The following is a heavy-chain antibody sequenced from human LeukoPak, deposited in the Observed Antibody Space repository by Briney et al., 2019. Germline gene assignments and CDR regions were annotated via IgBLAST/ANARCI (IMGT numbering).Heavy chain of an antibody. V-gene: IGHV3-33*01. Sequence: GRSLRLSCAASGFTFSSYGMHWVRQAPGKGLEWVAVIWYDGSNKYYADSVKGRFTISRDNSKNTLYLQMNSLRAEDTAVYYCARDDYYDSSGYNNFDYWGQGTLVTVSS. CDR3: ARDDYYDSSGYNNFDY. CDR1: GFTFSSYG. CDR2: IWYDGSNK. J-gene: IGHJ4*02. D-gene: IGHD3-22*01.